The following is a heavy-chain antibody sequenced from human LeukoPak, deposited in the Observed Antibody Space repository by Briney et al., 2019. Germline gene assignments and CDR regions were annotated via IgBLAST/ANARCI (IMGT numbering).Heavy chain of an antibody. Sequence: GGSLRLSCAASGFTFSTFAMIWVRQPPGKGLEWVSSIFPSGGEIHYADSVRGRFTISRDNSKSTLSLQMNSLRAEDTAVYYCARRYDSSGYYLLYYFDYWGQGTLVTVSS. D-gene: IGHD3-22*01. J-gene: IGHJ4*02. CDR2: IFPSGGEI. CDR3: ARRYDSSGYYLLYYFDY. CDR1: GFTFSTFA. V-gene: IGHV3-23*01.